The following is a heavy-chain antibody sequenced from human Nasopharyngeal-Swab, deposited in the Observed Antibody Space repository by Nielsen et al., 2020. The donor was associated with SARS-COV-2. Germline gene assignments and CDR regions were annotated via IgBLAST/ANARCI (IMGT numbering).Heavy chain of an antibody. Sequence: GSLRLSCAASGFTFSKYWMSWVRQAPGKGLEGVANIRKDGSEKYYVDSVKGRFTISRDNAKNSLYLQMNSLRAEDTAVYFCARVLADDFWSGYHTRNYYYYMDVWGKGTTVTVSS. CDR2: IRKDGSEK. CDR3: ARVLADDFWSGYHTRNYYYYMDV. J-gene: IGHJ6*03. V-gene: IGHV3-7*03. D-gene: IGHD3-3*01. CDR1: GFTFSKYW.